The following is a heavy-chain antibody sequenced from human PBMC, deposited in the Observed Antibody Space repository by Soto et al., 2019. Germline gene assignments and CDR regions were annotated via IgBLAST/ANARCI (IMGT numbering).Heavy chain of an antibody. J-gene: IGHJ4*02. CDR1: GGSISSSSYY. V-gene: IGHV4-39*01. CDR2: IYYSGST. Sequence: SETLSLTCTVSGGSISSSSYYWGWIRQPPGKGLEWIGSIYYSGSTYYNPSLKSRVTISVDTSKNQFSLKLSSVTAADTAVYYCARPDQIGLRWSPFDYWGQGTLVTVSS. D-gene: IGHD4-17*01. CDR3: ARPDQIGLRWSPFDY.